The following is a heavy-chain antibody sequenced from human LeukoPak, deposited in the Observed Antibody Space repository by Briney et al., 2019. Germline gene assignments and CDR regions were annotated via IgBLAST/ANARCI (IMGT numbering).Heavy chain of an antibody. D-gene: IGHD3-10*01. Sequence: ASVKVSCKASGYTFTSYGISWVRQAPGQGLEWMGWISAYNGKTNYAQKVQDRVTLTTDTSTSTAYMELRSLRSDDTAVYYCARDQSFGSGSYQDYWGQGTLVTVSS. V-gene: IGHV1-18*01. CDR1: GYTFTSYG. CDR2: ISAYNGKT. J-gene: IGHJ4*02. CDR3: ARDQSFGSGSYQDY.